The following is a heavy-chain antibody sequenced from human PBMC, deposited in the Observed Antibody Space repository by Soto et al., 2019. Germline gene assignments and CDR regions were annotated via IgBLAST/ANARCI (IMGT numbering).Heavy chain of an antibody. D-gene: IGHD2-8*01. CDR1: GGSISTYY. V-gene: IGHV4-59*08. CDR2: IYYGGSA. Sequence: QVQLQESGPGPVKPSETLSLTCTVSGGSISTYYWNWIRQPPGKGLEWIGYIYYGGSANYNPSLKSRVTISVDTSKKQFSLKLSSVTAADTAVYYCARGGHCTNGVCSALDYWGQGTLVTVSS. CDR3: ARGGHCTNGVCSALDY. J-gene: IGHJ4*02.